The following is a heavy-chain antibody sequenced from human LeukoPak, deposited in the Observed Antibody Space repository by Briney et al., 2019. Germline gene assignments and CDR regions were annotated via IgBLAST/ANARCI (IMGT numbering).Heavy chain of an antibody. Sequence: GGSLRLSCAASGFTFSSYAMHWVRQAPGKGLEWVAVILYDGSNKYYGDSVKGRFTISRDNSKNTLYLELISLRAEDTAVYYCTKDAPDSGGWFFFDSWGQGTLVTVSS. J-gene: IGHJ4*02. CDR1: GFTFSSYA. V-gene: IGHV3-30-3*01. CDR2: ILYDGSNK. CDR3: TKDAPDSGGWFFFDS. D-gene: IGHD6-19*01.